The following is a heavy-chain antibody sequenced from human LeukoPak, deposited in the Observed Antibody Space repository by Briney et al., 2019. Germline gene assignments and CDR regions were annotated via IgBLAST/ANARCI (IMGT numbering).Heavy chain of an antibody. CDR1: GGTFSSYS. CDR3: ASSYGNNYYYYMDV. D-gene: IGHD1/OR15-1a*01. J-gene: IGHJ6*03. V-gene: IGHV1-69*05. CDR2: IIPIFGTA. Sequence: SVKVSCKASGGTFSSYSISWVRQAPGQALEWMGGIIPIFGTANYAQKFQGRVTITTDESTSTAYMELSSLRSEDTAVYYCASSYGNNYYYYMDVWGKGTTVTVSS.